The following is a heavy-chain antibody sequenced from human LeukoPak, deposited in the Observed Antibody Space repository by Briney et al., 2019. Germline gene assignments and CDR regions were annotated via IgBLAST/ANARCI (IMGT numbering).Heavy chain of an antibody. Sequence: PGGSLRLSCAASGFPFNTHWMGWIRQAPGAGLEWVADMNFDGSEKYHADSVKGRFTISRDNSKNTLYLQMNSLRAEDTAVYYCAKDPYYYGSGSSNWFDPWGQGTLVTVSS. D-gene: IGHD3-10*01. J-gene: IGHJ5*02. CDR3: AKDPYYYGSGSSNWFDP. CDR1: GFPFNTHW. V-gene: IGHV3-7*03. CDR2: MNFDGSEK.